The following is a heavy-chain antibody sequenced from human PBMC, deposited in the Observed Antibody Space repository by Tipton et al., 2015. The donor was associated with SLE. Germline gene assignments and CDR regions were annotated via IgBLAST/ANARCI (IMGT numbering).Heavy chain of an antibody. CDR1: GFTFSSHS. CDR3: ARVWGSDYYYGSGSPFDP. J-gene: IGHJ5*02. Sequence: GSLRLSCAASGFTFSSHSMNWVRQAPGKGLEWVSSISSSSSYIYYADSVKGRFTISRDNAKNSLYLQMNSLRAEDTAVYYCARVWGSDYYYGSGSPFDPWGQGTLVTVSS. CDR2: ISSSSSYI. V-gene: IGHV3-21*01. D-gene: IGHD3-10*01.